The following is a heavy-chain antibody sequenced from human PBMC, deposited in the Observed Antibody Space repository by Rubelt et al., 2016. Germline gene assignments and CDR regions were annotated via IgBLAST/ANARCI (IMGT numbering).Heavy chain of an antibody. CDR3: ARGTIFEEDWFDP. J-gene: IGHJ5*02. CDR1: GYTFTSYY. CDR2: INPSGGST. V-gene: IGHV1-46*01. D-gene: IGHD3-3*01. Sequence: ASVKVSCKASGYTFTSYYMHWVRQAPGQGLEWTGIINPSGGSTSYAQKFQGRVTMTRDTSTSTVYMELSSLRSEETAVYYCARGTIFEEDWFDPWGQGTLVTVSS.